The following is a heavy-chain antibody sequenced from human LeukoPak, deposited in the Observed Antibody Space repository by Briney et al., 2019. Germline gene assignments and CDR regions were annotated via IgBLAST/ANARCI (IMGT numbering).Heavy chain of an antibody. J-gene: IGHJ3*02. CDR3: ARDRGVAAAGILGGDAFDI. V-gene: IGHV3-48*03. CDR2: ISTSGSTI. D-gene: IGHD6-13*01. CDR1: GFTFSTYE. Sequence: PGGSLRLSCAASGFTFSTYEMNWVRQAPGKGLEWVSYISTSGSTIYYADSVKGRFTISRDNAKNSLYLQMNSLRAEDTAVYYCARDRGVAAAGILGGDAFDIWGQGTMVTVSS.